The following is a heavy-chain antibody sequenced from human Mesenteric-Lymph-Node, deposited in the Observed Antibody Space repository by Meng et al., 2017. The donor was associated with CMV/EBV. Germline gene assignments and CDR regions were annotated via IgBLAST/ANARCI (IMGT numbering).Heavy chain of an antibody. J-gene: IGHJ2*01. CDR3: ARSGCSSTSCYTLDWWYFDL. CDR1: GFTFDDYG. Sequence: GESLKISCAASGFTFDDYGMSWVRQAPGKGLEWVSGINWNGGSTGYADSVKGRFTISRDNAKNSLYLQMNSLRAEDTALYYCARSGCSSTSCYTLDWWYFDLWGRGTLVTVSS. CDR2: INWNGGST. D-gene: IGHD2-2*02. V-gene: IGHV3-20*04.